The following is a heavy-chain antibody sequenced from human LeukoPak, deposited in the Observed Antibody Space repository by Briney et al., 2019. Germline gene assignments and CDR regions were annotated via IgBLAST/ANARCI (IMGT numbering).Heavy chain of an antibody. D-gene: IGHD2-2*01. Sequence: SVKVSCKASGGTFSSYAISWVRQAPGQGLEWMGGIIPIFGTANYAQKFQGRVTITADESTSTAYMELSSLRSEDTAVYYCARTIVVVPAAISWWFDPWGQGTLVTVSS. CDR3: ARTIVVVPAAISWWFDP. CDR2: IIPIFGTA. CDR1: GGTFSSYA. J-gene: IGHJ5*02. V-gene: IGHV1-69*13.